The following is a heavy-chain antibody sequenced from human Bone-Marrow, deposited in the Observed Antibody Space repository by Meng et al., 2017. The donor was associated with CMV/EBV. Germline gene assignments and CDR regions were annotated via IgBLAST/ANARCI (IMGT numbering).Heavy chain of an antibody. Sequence: GESLKISCAASGFIFSSYSIHWVRQAPGKGLEWVAAVSYDGGFRKYADSVEGRFTISRDNAKNTLYLQMNSLRAEDTAVYYCATERVRNFVVPPGASRIAAPAGMDVWGQGTTVTVSS. J-gene: IGHJ6*02. D-gene: IGHD2-2*01. CDR3: ATERVRNFVVPPGASRIAAPAGMDV. CDR2: VSYDGGFR. CDR1: GFIFSSYS. V-gene: IGHV3-30*04.